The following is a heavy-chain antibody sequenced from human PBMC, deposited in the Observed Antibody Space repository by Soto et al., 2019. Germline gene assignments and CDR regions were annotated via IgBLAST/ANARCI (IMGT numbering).Heavy chain of an antibody. Sequence: SQTLSLTCAISGDSVSSNSAAWNWIRQSPSRGLEWLGRTYYRSKWYNDYAVSVKSRITINPDTSKNQFSLQLNSVTPEDTAVYYCARDSIAAAGSKQNWFDPWGQGTLVTVSS. D-gene: IGHD6-13*01. V-gene: IGHV6-1*01. J-gene: IGHJ5*02. CDR1: GDSVSSNSAA. CDR3: ARDSIAAAGSKQNWFDP. CDR2: TYYRSKWYN.